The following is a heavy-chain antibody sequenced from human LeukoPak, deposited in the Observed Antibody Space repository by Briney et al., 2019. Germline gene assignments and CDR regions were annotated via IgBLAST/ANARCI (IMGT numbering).Heavy chain of an antibody. Sequence: SETLSLTCAVYGGSFSGYYWSWIRQPPGKGLEWIGEINHSGSTNYNPFLKSRVTISVDTSKNQFSLKLSSVTAADTAVYYCARGGLTIAALYGYWGQGTLVTVSS. D-gene: IGHD6-6*01. CDR1: GGSFSGYY. CDR3: ARGGLTIAALYGY. CDR2: INHSGST. J-gene: IGHJ4*02. V-gene: IGHV4-34*01.